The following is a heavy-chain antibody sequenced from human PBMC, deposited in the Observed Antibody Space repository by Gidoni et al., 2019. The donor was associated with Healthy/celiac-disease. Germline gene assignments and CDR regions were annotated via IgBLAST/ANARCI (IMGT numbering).Heavy chain of an antibody. CDR2: IYTSGST. CDR3: ARSSWYDYYYGMDV. D-gene: IGHD6-13*01. CDR1: GCSISSYY. V-gene: IGHV4-4*07. J-gene: IGHJ6*02. Sequence: QVQLPESRPGLVNPSETLSLTCTVSGCSISSYYWSWIRQHAGKGLEWIGRIYTSGSTNYNPSLKSRVTMSVDTSKNQFSLKLSSVTAADTAVYYCARSSWYDYYYGMDVWGQGTTVTVSS.